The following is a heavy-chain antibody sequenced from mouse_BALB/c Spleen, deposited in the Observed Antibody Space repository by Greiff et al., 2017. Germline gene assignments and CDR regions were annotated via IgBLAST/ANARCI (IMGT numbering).Heavy chain of an antibody. V-gene: IGHV1-14*01. J-gene: IGHJ4*01. CDR2: INPYNDGT. CDR1: GYTFTSYV. CDR3: ARPLYYGYDGYYAMDY. D-gene: IGHD2-2*01. Sequence: EVQLQQSGPELVKPGASVKMSCKASGYTFTSYVMHWVKQKPGQGLEWIGYINPYNDGTKYNEKFKGKATLTSDKSSSTAYMELSSLTSEDSAVYYCARPLYYGYDGYYAMDYWGQGTSVTVSS.